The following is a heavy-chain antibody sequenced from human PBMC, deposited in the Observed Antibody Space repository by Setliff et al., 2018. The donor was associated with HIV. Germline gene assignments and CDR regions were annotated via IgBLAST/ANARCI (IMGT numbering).Heavy chain of an antibody. J-gene: IGHJ3*02. CDR3: ARSLVPSGYYYGRHAFDI. CDR2: IYYSGGT. CDR1: GGSISSSTYY. D-gene: IGHD3-22*01. V-gene: IGHV4-39*01. Sequence: PSETLSLTCTASGGSISSSTYYWGWIRQPPGKGLEWIGSIYYSGGTYYNPSLKSRVTMSVDTSKNQFSLKLTSVTAADTAVYYCARSLVPSGYYYGRHAFDIWGQGTKVTVSS.